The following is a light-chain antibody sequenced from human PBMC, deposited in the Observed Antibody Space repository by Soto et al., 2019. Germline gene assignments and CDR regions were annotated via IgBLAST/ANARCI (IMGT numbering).Light chain of an antibody. Sequence: QPVLTQPPSASGTPGQRVTISCSGSNSNIGSYTVNWYLQLPGTAPKLLIYSNNQRPSGVPDRISGSKSGTSASLAISGLQSEDEADYYCAAWDDSLIAVVFGGGTKLTVL. CDR1: NSNIGSYT. CDR3: AAWDDSLIAVV. CDR2: SNN. J-gene: IGLJ2*01. V-gene: IGLV1-44*01.